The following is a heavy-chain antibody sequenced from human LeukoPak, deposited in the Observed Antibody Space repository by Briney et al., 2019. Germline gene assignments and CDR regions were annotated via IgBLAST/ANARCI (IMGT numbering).Heavy chain of an antibody. J-gene: IGHJ4*02. CDR3: ARMGGYSGYATH. Sequence: SETLSLTCAVYGGSFSGHYWSWIRQPPGKGLEWIGEINHSGSTNYNPSLKSRVTISVDTSKNQFSLKLSSVTAADTAVYYCARMGGYSGYATHRGQGTLVTVSS. CDR2: INHSGST. CDR1: GGSFSGHY. D-gene: IGHD5-12*01. V-gene: IGHV4-34*01.